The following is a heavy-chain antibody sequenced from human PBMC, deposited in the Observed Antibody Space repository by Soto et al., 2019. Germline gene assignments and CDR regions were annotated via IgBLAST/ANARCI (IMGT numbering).Heavy chain of an antibody. CDR2: ISGSGGTA. Sequence: GGSLRLTCVASGFTFSSYSITWVRQAPGKVLEWVSSISGSGGTAHNADAVKGSFTISRDNSSNTLDLQINSLRAKDTAVIYFANLPGGWLQAFGIWGQGTLVTVSS. J-gene: IGHJ3*02. CDR3: ANLPGGWLQAFGI. V-gene: IGHV3-23*01. D-gene: IGHD3-9*01. CDR1: GFTFSSYS.